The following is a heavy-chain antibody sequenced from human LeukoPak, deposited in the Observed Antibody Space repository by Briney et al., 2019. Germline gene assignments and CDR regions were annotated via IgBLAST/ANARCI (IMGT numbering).Heavy chain of an antibody. CDR3: ARLGDGYNLDY. CDR1: GGSFSGYY. J-gene: IGHJ4*02. D-gene: IGHD5-24*01. Sequence: SETLSLTCAVYGGSFSGYYWSWIRQPPGKGLEWIGEINHSGSTNYNPSLKSRVTISVDTSKNQFSLKLSSVTAADTAVYYCARLGDGYNLDYWGQGTLVTVSS. CDR2: INHSGST. V-gene: IGHV4-34*01.